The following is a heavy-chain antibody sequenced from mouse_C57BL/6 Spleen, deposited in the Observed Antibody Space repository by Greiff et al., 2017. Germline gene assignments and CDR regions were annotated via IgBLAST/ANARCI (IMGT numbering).Heavy chain of an antibody. D-gene: IGHD1-1*01. CDR2: ISYDGSN. Sequence: EVKLVESGPGLVKPSQSLSLTCSVTGYSITSGYYWNWIRQFPGNKLEWMGYISYDGSNNYNPSLKNRISITRDTSKNQFFLKLNSVTTEDTATYYCAREGLYYYGSSYDAMDYWGQGTSVTVSS. V-gene: IGHV3-6*01. CDR1: GYSITSGYY. CDR3: AREGLYYYGSSYDAMDY. J-gene: IGHJ4*01.